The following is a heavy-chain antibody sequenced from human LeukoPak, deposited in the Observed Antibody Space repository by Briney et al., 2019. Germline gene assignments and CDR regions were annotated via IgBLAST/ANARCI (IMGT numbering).Heavy chain of an antibody. D-gene: IGHD3-3*01. V-gene: IGHV3-23*01. CDR3: ADRGIFEAPDN. Sequence: GGSLRLSCVASGFTVSSNYMSWVRQAPGKGQEWVSAISGRGGSTYYADSVKGRFTIYRDNSKNTLYPHMNSLRAEDTAVYYCADRGIFEAPDNWGQGTLVTVSS. CDR2: ISGRGGST. CDR1: GFTVSSNY. J-gene: IGHJ4*02.